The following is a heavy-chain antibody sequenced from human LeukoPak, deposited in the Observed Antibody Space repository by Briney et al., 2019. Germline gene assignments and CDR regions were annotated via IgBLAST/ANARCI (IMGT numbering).Heavy chain of an antibody. CDR1: GFTFSSYA. J-gene: IGHJ4*02. D-gene: IGHD6-19*01. V-gene: IGHV3-30-3*01. CDR2: ISYDGSNK. Sequence: GGSLRLSCAASGFTFSSYAMHWVRQAPGKGLEWVAVISYDGSNKYYADSVKGRFTISRDNSKNTLYLQMNSLRAEDTAVYYCAREAVAGSFDYWGQGTLVTVSS. CDR3: AREAVAGSFDY.